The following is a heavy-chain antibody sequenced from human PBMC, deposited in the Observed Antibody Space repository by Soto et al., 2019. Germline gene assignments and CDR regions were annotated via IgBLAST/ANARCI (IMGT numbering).Heavy chain of an antibody. CDR3: AREPRYGSGCSFFSMGDAFDI. J-gene: IGHJ3*02. D-gene: IGHD2-15*01. CDR1: GFTVTDIY. V-gene: IGHV3-66*01. Sequence: EVQLVESGGGLVQPGGSLRLSCVASGFTVTDIYMNWVRQAPGKGLEWVSVIYKDFTDYADFVRGRFSVSTDTSKNALYLQLDNLRAEDTAVYYCAREPRYGSGCSFFSMGDAFDIWGQGAMVAVSS. CDR2: IYKDFT.